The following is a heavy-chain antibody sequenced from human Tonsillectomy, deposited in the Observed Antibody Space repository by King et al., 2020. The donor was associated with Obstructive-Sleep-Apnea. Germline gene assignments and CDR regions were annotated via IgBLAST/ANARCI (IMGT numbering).Heavy chain of an antibody. V-gene: IGHV1-69*09. Sequence: VQLVESGAEVKKPGSSVKVSCKASGGTFSSYAISWVRQAPGQGLEWMGRIIPILGIANYAQKFQGRVTITADKSTSTAYMELSSLRSEDTAVYYCAVENLNYGSGSYYTDNWFDPWGQGTLVTVSS. CDR1: GGTFSSYA. CDR3: AVENLNYGSGSYYTDNWFDP. J-gene: IGHJ5*02. D-gene: IGHD3-10*01. CDR2: IIPILGIA.